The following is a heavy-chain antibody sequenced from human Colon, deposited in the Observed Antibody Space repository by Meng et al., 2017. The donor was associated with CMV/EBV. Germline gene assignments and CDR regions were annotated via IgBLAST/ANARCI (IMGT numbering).Heavy chain of an antibody. Sequence: GGSLRLSCEASGFTFSSSPMNGVRQAPGKWLEWVASVSSLSNDRYYADTVKGLFTISRDNAKNSLYLEMNSLGAEDTAVYFCARGCVTPCGGLSLWGQGTLVTVSS. CDR3: ARGCVTPCGGLSL. D-gene: IGHD2-21*01. CDR1: GFTFSSSP. CDR2: VSSLSNDR. J-gene: IGHJ4*02. V-gene: IGHV3-21*06.